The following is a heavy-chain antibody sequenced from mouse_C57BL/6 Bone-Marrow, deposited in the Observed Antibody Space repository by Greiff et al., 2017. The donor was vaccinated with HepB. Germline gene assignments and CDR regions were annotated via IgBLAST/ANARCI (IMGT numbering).Heavy chain of an antibody. V-gene: IGHV1-82*01. D-gene: IGHD2-5*01. CDR1: GYPFSSSW. CDR2: IYPGDGDT. CDR3: ARYAYYSSTGAMYY. Sequence: VQLQQSGPELVKPGASVKLSCKASGYPFSSSWMNWVKQRPGKGLEWIGRIYPGDGDTNYNGKFKGKATLTADKSSSTAYMQLSSLTSEDSAVYYCARYAYYSSTGAMYYWGQGTTVTVSS. J-gene: IGHJ4*01.